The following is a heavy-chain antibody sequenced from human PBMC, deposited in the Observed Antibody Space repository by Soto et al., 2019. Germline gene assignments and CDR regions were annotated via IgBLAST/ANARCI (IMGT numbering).Heavy chain of an antibody. J-gene: IGHJ5*02. D-gene: IGHD2-8*02. CDR3: ARDRLVVLPGVIESAWFDP. CDR1: GFTFTAYT. CDR2: ISRTRDYI. Sequence: PGGSLRLSCAASGFTFTAYTMYWVRQPPGKGLGWVASISRTRDYIYYADSVKGRFTISRDNSKNTLFLQMNSLRTEDTALYYCARDRLVVLPGVIESAWFDPWGQGTLVTVSS. V-gene: IGHV3-21*01.